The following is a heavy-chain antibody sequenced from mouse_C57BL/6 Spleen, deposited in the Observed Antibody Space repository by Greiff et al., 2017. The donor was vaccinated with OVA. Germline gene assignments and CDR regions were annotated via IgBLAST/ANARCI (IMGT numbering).Heavy chain of an antibody. V-gene: IGHV5-17*01. CDR3: ARFATMITTRAMDY. Sequence: EVQRVESGGGLVKPGGSLKLSCAASGFTFSDYGMHWVRQAPEKGLEWVAYISSGSSTIYYADTVKGRFTISRDNAKNTLFLQMTSLRSEDTAMYYCARFATMITTRAMDYWGQGTSVTVSS. CDR1: GFTFSDYG. J-gene: IGHJ4*01. CDR2: ISSGSSTI. D-gene: IGHD2-4*01.